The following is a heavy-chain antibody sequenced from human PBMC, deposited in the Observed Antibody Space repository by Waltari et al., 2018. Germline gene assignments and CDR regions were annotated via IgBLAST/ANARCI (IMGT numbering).Heavy chain of an antibody. CDR1: GFTFSSYA. J-gene: IGHJ3*02. D-gene: IGHD3-22*01. V-gene: IGHV3-23*03. CDR2: IYSGGSST. CDR3: AKDRDVYYYDSSGYYSDAFDI. Sequence: EVQLLESGGGLVQPGGSLRLSCAASGFTFSSYAMSWVRQAPGKGLEWVSVIYSGGSSTYYADSVKGRYTISRDNSKNTLYLQMNSLRAEDTAVYYCAKDRDVYYYDSSGYYSDAFDIWGQGTMVTVSS.